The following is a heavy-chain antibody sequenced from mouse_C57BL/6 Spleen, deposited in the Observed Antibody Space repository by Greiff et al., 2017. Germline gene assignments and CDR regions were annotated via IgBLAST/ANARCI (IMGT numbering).Heavy chain of an antibody. J-gene: IGHJ3*01. V-gene: IGHV5-6*01. Sequence: EVKLVESGGDLVKPGGSLKLSCAASGFTFSSYGMSWVRQTPDKRLEWVATISSGGSYTYYPDSVKGRFTISRDNAKNTLYLQMSSLKSEDTSMYYCARPGEAWFAYWGQGTLVTVSA. CDR2: ISSGGSYT. CDR3: ARPGEAWFAY. CDR1: GFTFSSYG.